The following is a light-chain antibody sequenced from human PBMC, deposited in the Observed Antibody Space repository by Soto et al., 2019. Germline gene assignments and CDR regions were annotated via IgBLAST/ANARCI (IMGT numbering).Light chain of an antibody. CDR3: QQRSNWPIT. J-gene: IGKJ5*01. Sequence: EIVMTQSPATLSVPPGESATLSCRASQSVSSNLAWYQQKPGQAPRLLIYGASTRATGIPARFSGSGSGTDFTLTISSLEPEDFALYYCQQRSNWPITFGQGTRLEIK. CDR2: GAS. CDR1: QSVSSN. V-gene: IGKV3-11*01.